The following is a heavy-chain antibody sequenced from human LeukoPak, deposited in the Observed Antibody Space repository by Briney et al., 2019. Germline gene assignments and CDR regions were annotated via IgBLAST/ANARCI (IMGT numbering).Heavy chain of an antibody. CDR2: MNPNSGNT. D-gene: IGHD4-17*01. CDR1: GYTFTSYD. Sequence: ASVKVSCKASGYTFTSYDINWVRQATGQGLEWMGWMNPNSGNTGYAQKFQGRVTMTRNTSISTAYMELSSLRSEDTAVYYCARARYGDYRFDYWGQGTLVTVSS. CDR3: ARARYGDYRFDY. V-gene: IGHV1-8*01. J-gene: IGHJ4*02.